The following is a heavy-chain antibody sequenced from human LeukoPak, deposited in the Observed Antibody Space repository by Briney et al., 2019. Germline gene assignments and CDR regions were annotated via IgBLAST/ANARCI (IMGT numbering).Heavy chain of an antibody. Sequence: PGGSLRLSCAASGFTFSSYNMNWVRQAPGKGLEWVSSISGGSYTSYADSVKGRFTISRDNAKNSLYLQMNSLRAEDTAVYYCAKDPFGSGSNKWRFDPWGQGTLVTVSS. CDR1: GFTFSSYN. J-gene: IGHJ5*02. CDR2: ISGGSYT. D-gene: IGHD3-10*01. V-gene: IGHV3-21*01. CDR3: AKDPFGSGSNKWRFDP.